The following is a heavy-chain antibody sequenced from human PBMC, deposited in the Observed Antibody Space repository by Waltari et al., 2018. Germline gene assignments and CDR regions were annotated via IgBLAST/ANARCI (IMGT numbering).Heavy chain of an antibody. CDR2: IYTSGST. V-gene: IGHV4-4*07. D-gene: IGHD3-3*01. CDR1: GGSISSYY. CDR3: ARGVIFGGVNYYMDV. J-gene: IGHJ6*03. Sequence: QVQLQESGPGLVTPSETLSLTCTVSGGSISSYYWSWIRQPAGKGLGWIGRIYTSGSTNYNPSLKSRVTMSVDTSKNQFSLKLSSVTAADTAVYYCARGVIFGGVNYYMDVWGKGTTVTVSS.